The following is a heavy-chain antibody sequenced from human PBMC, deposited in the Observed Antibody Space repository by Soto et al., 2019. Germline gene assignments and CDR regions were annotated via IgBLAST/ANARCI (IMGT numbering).Heavy chain of an antibody. D-gene: IGHD3-3*01. CDR3: ARGGTIFGVVSTNWFDP. CDR2: IYYSGST. Sequence: SETLSLTCTVSGVSISSGDYYWSWIRQPPGKGLEWIGYIYYSGSTYYNPSLKSRVTISVDTSKNQFSLKLSSVTAADTAVYYCARGGTIFGVVSTNWFDPWGQGTLVTVSS. CDR1: GVSISSGDYY. J-gene: IGHJ5*02. V-gene: IGHV4-30-4*01.